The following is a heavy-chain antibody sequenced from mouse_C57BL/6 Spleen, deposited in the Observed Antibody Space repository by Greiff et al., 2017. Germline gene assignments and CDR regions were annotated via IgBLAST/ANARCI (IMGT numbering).Heavy chain of an antibody. Sequence: VQLKQSGAELVRPGASVKLSCTASGFNIKDYYMHWVKQRPEQGLEWIGRIDPEDGDTEYAPKFQGKATMTADTSSNTAYLQLSSLTSEDTAVYYCTTSRSSSGFSYAMDYWGQGTSVTVSS. CDR1: GFNIKDYY. V-gene: IGHV14-1*01. CDR3: TTSRSSSGFSYAMDY. D-gene: IGHD3-2*02. J-gene: IGHJ4*01. CDR2: IDPEDGDT.